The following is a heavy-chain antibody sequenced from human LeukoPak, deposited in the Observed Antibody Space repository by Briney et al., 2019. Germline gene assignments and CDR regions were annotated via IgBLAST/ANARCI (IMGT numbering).Heavy chain of an antibody. J-gene: IGHJ4*02. CDR3: ATAAAGTSY. D-gene: IGHD6-13*01. Sequence: PGRSPRLSCAASGFTFSSYAMHWVRQAPGKGLEWVAVISYDGSNKYYADSVKGRFTISRDNSKNTLYLQMNSLRAEDTAVYYCATAAAGTSYWGQGTLVTVSS. CDR2: ISYDGSNK. V-gene: IGHV3-30*04. CDR1: GFTFSSYA.